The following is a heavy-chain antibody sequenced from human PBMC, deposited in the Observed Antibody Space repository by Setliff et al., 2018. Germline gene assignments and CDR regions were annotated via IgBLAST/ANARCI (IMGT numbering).Heavy chain of an antibody. CDR2: IYYSGST. D-gene: IGHD1-1*01. V-gene: IGHV4-59*12. CDR1: GGSISSYY. CDR3: AKGGGRYHSDS. J-gene: IGHJ4*02. Sequence: PSETLSLTCTVSGGSISSYYWSWIRQPPGKGLEWIGYIYYSGSTNYNPSLKSRVTMSVDKSKNQFSLKLTSMTAADTAVYYCAKGGGRYHSDSWGQGILVTVSS.